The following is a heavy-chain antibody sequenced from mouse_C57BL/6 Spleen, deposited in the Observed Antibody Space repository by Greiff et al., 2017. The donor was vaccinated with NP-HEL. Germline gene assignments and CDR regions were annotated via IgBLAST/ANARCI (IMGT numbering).Heavy chain of an antibody. D-gene: IGHD1-1*01. CDR3: TRAYGRGGYFDY. J-gene: IGHJ2*01. CDR2: IDPETGGT. Sequence: VQLQQSGAELVRPGASVTLSCKASGYTFTDYEMHWVKQTPVHGLEWIGAIDPETGGTAYNQKFKGKAILTADKSSSTAYMELRSLTSEDSAVYYCTRAYGRGGYFDYWGQGTTLTVSS. V-gene: IGHV1-15*01. CDR1: GYTFTDYE.